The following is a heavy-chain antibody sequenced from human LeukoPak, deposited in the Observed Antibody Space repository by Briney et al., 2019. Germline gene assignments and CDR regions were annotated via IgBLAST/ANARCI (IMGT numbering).Heavy chain of an antibody. CDR1: GGSISSHY. CDR3: ARASVWYLNYYYYYYMDV. CDR2: IYYSGST. D-gene: IGHD6-13*01. V-gene: IGHV4-59*11. J-gene: IGHJ6*03. Sequence: PSETLSLTCTVSGGSISSHYWSWIRQPPGKGLEWIGYIYYSGSTNYNPSLKSRVTISVDTSKNQFSLKLSSVTAADTAVYYCARASVWYLNYYYYYYMDVWGKGTTVTVSS.